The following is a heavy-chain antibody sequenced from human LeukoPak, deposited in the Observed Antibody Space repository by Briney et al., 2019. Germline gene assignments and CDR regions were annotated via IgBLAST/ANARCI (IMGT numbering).Heavy chain of an antibody. D-gene: IGHD6-25*01. Sequence: PSETLSLTCTVSGGSMSDYYWTWIRQPPGKGLEWIGYIYYSGSTNYNPSLKSRVSISVDASKNQFSLKLSSVTAADTAVYYCAREFRIPAARVYSFDSWGQGTLVTVFS. CDR3: AREFRIPAARVYSFDS. CDR2: IYYSGST. V-gene: IGHV4-59*01. CDR1: GGSMSDYY. J-gene: IGHJ4*02.